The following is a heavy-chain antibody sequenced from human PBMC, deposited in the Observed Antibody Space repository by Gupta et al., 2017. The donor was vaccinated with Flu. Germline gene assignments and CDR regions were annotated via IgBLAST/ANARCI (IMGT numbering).Heavy chain of an antibody. V-gene: IGHV3-21*01. Sequence: EVQLVESGGGLVTPGGSLRLSCAPSGFTFSNSRMNWVRQPPGKGVECVASISRSSSYIYNADAGKGRFTIARDNAKNSLYLQRNSLRAEDTAVYYCARGLYDILTGYYIAYFDYWGQGTLVTVSS. CDR3: ARGLYDILTGYYIAYFDY. D-gene: IGHD3-9*01. CDR1: GFTFSNSR. J-gene: IGHJ4*02. CDR2: ISRSSSYI.